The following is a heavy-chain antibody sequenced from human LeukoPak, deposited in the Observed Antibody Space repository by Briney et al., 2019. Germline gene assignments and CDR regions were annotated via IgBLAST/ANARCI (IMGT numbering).Heavy chain of an antibody. J-gene: IGHJ3*02. CDR2: ISGSGANT. V-gene: IGHV3-23*01. Sequence: GGSLRLSCAASGFAFNIYGMSWVRQTPGKGLEWVSTISGSGANTHYADSVQGRLTISRDNSKNKLYLQMSSLRAEDTAIYYCARENDSDIWGQGTMVTVSS. CDR3: ARENDSDI. CDR1: GFAFNIYG.